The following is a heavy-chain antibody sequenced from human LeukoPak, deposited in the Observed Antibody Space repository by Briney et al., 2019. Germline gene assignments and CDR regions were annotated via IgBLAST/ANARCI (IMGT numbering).Heavy chain of an antibody. D-gene: IGHD3-3*01. J-gene: IGHJ4*02. V-gene: IGHV5-51*01. CDR1: GYSFTSYW. CDR2: IYPGDSDT. CDR3: ARLGGDFWSGYHYFDY. Sequence: PGESLKISCKGSGYSFTSYWIGWVRQMPGKGLEWMGIIYPGDSDTRYSPSFQGQVNISADKSISTAYRQWSSLKASDTAMYYCARLGGDFWSGYHYFDYWGQGTLVTVSS.